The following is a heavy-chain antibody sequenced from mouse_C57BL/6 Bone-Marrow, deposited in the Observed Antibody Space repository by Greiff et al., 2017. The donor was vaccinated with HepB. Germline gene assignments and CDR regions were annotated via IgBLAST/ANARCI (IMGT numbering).Heavy chain of an antibody. CDR1: GYTFTSYT. D-gene: IGHD1-1*01. Sequence: QVQLQQSGAELARPGASVKMSCKASGYTFTSYTMHWVKQRPGQGLEWIGYINPSSGYTKYNQKFKDKATLTADQSSSTAYMQLSSLTSEDSAVYYCARGAFITTVVDWYFDVWGTGTTVTVSS. CDR2: INPSSGYT. V-gene: IGHV1-4*01. J-gene: IGHJ1*03. CDR3: ARGAFITTVVDWYFDV.